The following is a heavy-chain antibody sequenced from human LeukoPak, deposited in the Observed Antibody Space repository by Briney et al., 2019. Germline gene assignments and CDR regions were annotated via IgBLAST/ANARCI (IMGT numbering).Heavy chain of an antibody. Sequence: PSETLSLTCTVSGGSISSSSYYWGWTRQPPGKGLEWIGSIYYSGSTYYNPSLKSRVAISVDTSKNQFSLKLSSVTAADTAVYYCAGHPDSSGYYFWFDPWGQGTLVTVSS. CDR2: IYYSGST. CDR3: AGHPDSSGYYFWFDP. D-gene: IGHD3-22*01. J-gene: IGHJ5*02. CDR1: GGSISSSSYY. V-gene: IGHV4-39*01.